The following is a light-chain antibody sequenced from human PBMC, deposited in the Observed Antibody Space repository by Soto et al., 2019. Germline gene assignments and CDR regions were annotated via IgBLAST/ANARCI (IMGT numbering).Light chain of an antibody. J-gene: IGKJ5*01. CDR3: MHSLQLPLT. Sequence: DIVMTQTPLSLSVTPGQPASISCKSSQSLLHTDEKTYLYWYLQKPGQPPQLLIYEVSNRFSEVPNRFSGRGSGTDFTLTISRVAAEDVGVYYCMHSLQLPLTFGQGTRLEIK. CDR1: QSLLHTDEKTY. V-gene: IGKV2D-29*01. CDR2: EVS.